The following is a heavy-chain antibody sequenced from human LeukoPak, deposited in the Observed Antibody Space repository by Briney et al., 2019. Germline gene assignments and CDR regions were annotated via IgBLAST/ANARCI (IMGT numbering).Heavy chain of an antibody. J-gene: IGHJ4*02. CDR3: TRMTSGHDY. CDR1: GVSFNDYY. V-gene: IGHV4-34*01. Sequence: SETLSLTCAVSGVSFNDYYWSWVRQTPGKGLEWIGEISHSGYTNDSPSLKSRVTLSIDTSRKQFSLNLRSVTVADTGIYYCTRMTSGHDYWGQGTLVTVSS. D-gene: IGHD3-10*01. CDR2: ISHSGYT.